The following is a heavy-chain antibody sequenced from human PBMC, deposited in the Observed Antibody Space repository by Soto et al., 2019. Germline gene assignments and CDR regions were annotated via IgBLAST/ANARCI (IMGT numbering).Heavy chain of an antibody. D-gene: IGHD3-3*01. J-gene: IGHJ6*02. Sequence: PGGSLRLSCRASGFTFSSYGMHWVRQAPGKGLEWVAVISYDGSNKYYADSVKGRFTISRDNSKNTLYLQMNSLRAEDTAVYYCAKDHNYDFWSGYSYYGMDVWGQGTTVTVSS. CDR1: GFTFSSYG. V-gene: IGHV3-30*18. CDR2: ISYDGSNK. CDR3: AKDHNYDFWSGYSYYGMDV.